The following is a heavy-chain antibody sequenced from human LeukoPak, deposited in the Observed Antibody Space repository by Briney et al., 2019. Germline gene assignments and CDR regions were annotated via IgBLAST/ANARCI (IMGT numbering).Heavy chain of an antibody. CDR2: INHSGST. Sequence: SETLSLTCAVYGGSFSGYYWSWIRQPPGKGLEWIGEINHSGSTNYNPSLKSRVTISVDTSKNQFSLKLSSVTPADTAVYYCARLKRKLNYYYYMDVWGKGTTVTVSS. CDR3: ARLKRKLNYYYYMDV. D-gene: IGHD5-24*01. CDR1: GGSFSGYY. V-gene: IGHV4-34*01. J-gene: IGHJ6*03.